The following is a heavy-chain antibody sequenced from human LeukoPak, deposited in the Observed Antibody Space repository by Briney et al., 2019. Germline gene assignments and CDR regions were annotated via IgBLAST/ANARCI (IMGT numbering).Heavy chain of an antibody. Sequence: ASVKVSCKASGYTFTSYDINWVRQATGQGLEWMGWMNPNSGNTGYAQKFQGRVTMTRNTSISTAYMGLSSLRSEDTAVYYCARRYYYGSGSSPPNTKYDWFDPWGQGTLVTVSS. CDR2: MNPNSGNT. J-gene: IGHJ5*02. V-gene: IGHV1-8*01. CDR3: ARRYYYGSGSSPPNTKYDWFDP. CDR1: GYTFTSYD. D-gene: IGHD3-10*01.